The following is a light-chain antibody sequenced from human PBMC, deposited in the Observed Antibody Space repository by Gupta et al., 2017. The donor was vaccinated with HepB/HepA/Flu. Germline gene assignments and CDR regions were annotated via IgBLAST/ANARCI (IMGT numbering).Light chain of an antibody. CDR2: DVD. Sequence: QSALTQPRSVSGSPGQSVTTSCTGTSSDVGTYKYVSWYQLNPGKAPKLIISDVDKRPSGVPDRFSGSKPGNTASLTISGLQAEDEADYYCCSYAGSYTEVFGGGTKVTVL. CDR3: CSYAGSYTEV. CDR1: SSDVGTYKY. V-gene: IGLV2-11*01. J-gene: IGLJ3*02.